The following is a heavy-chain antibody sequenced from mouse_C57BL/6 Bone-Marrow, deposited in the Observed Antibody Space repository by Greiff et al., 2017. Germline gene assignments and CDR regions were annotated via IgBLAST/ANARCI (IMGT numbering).Heavy chain of an antibody. V-gene: IGHV3-8*01. Sequence: EVNLVESGPGLAKPSQTLSLTCSVTGYSITSDYWNWIRKFPGNKLEYMGYISYSGSTYYNPSLKSRISITRDTSKNQYYLQLNSVTTEDTATYYCARANYYGSSPYAMDYWGQGTSVTVSS. J-gene: IGHJ4*01. CDR1: GYSITSDY. CDR3: ARANYYGSSPYAMDY. CDR2: ISYSGST. D-gene: IGHD1-1*01.